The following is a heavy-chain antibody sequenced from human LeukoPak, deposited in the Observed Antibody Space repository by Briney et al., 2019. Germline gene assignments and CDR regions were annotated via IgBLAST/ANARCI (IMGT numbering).Heavy chain of an antibody. CDR3: AKEYGSGSLEGAFDI. V-gene: IGHV3-9*01. Sequence: GRSLRLSCAASGFTFDDYAMHWVRQAPGKGLEWVSGISWNSGSIGYADSVKGRFTISRDNAKNSLYLQMNSLRAEDTALYYCAKEYGSGSLEGAFDIWGQGTMVTVSS. CDR1: GFTFDDYA. D-gene: IGHD3-10*01. J-gene: IGHJ3*02. CDR2: ISWNSGSI.